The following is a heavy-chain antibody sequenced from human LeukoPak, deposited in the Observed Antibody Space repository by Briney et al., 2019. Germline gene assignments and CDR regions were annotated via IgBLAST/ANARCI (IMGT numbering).Heavy chain of an antibody. J-gene: IGHJ4*02. D-gene: IGHD3-22*01. Sequence: LWASVRVSCKASGYTFTSYGISWVRQAPGQGLEWMGWISAYNGNTNYAQKLQGRVTMTTDTSTSTAYMELRSLRSDDTAVYYCARDSRFVEYYYDSSGYYSGHWGQGTLVTVSS. CDR2: ISAYNGNT. CDR1: GYTFTSYG. CDR3: ARDSRFVEYYYDSSGYYSGH. V-gene: IGHV1-18*01.